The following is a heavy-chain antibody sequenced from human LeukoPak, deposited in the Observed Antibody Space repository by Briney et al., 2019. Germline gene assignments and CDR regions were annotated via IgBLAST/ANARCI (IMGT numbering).Heavy chain of an antibody. D-gene: IGHD3-3*01. CDR1: GGSISSSSYY. CDR3: ARLVSDWDFWSGYYYAQDYYFDY. Sequence: PSETLPLPCTVSGGSISSSSYYWGWIRQPPGKGLEWIGSIYYSGRTYYNPSLKSRVTISVDASKNQFSLKLSSVTAADTAVYYCARLVSDWDFWSGYYYAQDYYFDYWGQGTLVTVSS. V-gene: IGHV4-39*01. J-gene: IGHJ4*02. CDR2: IYYSGRT.